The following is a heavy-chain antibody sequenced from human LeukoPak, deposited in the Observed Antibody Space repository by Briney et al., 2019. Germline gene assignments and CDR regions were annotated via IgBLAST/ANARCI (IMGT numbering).Heavy chain of an antibody. CDR3: ARVVTIFGVVIKGGAYYYYMDV. J-gene: IGHJ6*03. V-gene: IGHV3-7*01. CDR1: GFTFSSYW. D-gene: IGHD3-3*01. CDR2: IKQDGSEK. Sequence: GGSLRLSCAASGFTFSSYWMSWVRQAPGKGLEWVANIKQDGSEKYYVDSVKGRFTISRDNAKNSLYLQMNSLRAEDTAVYYCARVVTIFGVVIKGGAYYYYMDVWGKGTTVTVSS.